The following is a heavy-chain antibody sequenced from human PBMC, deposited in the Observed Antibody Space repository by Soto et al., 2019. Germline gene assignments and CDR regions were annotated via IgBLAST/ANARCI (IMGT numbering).Heavy chain of an antibody. V-gene: IGHV3-23*01. CDR3: AKNGLDNSPSAIDS. D-gene: IGHD2-8*01. Sequence: EVQLLESGGGLAQPGGSLRLSCAASGLTFRNNVLSWVPQAPGKGLDWVSGITGSGRDTYYADSVKGRFTISRDNSKNMVFLQMNSLRAEDTALYYCAKNGLDNSPSAIDSWGPGTLVTVSS. CDR2: ITGSGRDT. J-gene: IGHJ4*02. CDR1: GLTFRNNV.